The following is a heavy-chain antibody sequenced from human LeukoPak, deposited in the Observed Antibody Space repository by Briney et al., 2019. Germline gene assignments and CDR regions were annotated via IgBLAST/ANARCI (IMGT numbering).Heavy chain of an antibody. Sequence: PGGSLRLSCAASGFTFSSYAMSWVRQAPGKGLEWVSAISGSGGSTYYADSVKGRFTISRDNSKNTLYLQMNSLRAEDTAVYYCAKDLRSSSWYSDAFDIWGQGTMVTVSS. V-gene: IGHV3-23*01. D-gene: IGHD6-13*01. CDR3: AKDLRSSSWYSDAFDI. CDR1: GFTFSSYA. J-gene: IGHJ3*02. CDR2: ISGSGGST.